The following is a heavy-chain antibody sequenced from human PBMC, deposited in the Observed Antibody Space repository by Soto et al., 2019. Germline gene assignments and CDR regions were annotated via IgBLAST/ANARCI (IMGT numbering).Heavy chain of an antibody. J-gene: IGHJ4*02. CDR1: GFTFSSYA. D-gene: IGHD3-3*01. CDR2: ISGSGGST. V-gene: IGHV3-23*01. CDR3: AKDVEPTIFGVVIFNPVDY. Sequence: GSLRLSCAASGFTFSSYAMSWVRQAPGKGLEWVSAISGSGGSTYYADSVKGRFTISRDNSKNTLYLQMNSLRAEDTAVYYCAKDVEPTIFGVVIFNPVDYWGQGTLVTVSS.